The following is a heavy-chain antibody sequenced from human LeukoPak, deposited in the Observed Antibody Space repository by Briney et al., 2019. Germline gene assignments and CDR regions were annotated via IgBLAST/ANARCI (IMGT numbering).Heavy chain of an antibody. CDR3: AREIYGDYAVAFDY. V-gene: IGHV3-21*01. Sequence: GGSLRLSCTASGFTFGDYAMSWVRQAPGKGLEWVSSISSSSSYIYYADSVKGRFTISRDNAKNSLYLQMNSLRAEDTAVYYCAREIYGDYAVAFDYWGQGTLVTVSS. D-gene: IGHD4-17*01. CDR1: GFTFGDYA. CDR2: ISSSSSYI. J-gene: IGHJ4*02.